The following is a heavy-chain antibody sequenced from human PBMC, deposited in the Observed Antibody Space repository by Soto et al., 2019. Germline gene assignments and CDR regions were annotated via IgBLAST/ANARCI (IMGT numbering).Heavy chain of an antibody. V-gene: IGHV3-30*18. Sequence: QVQLVESGGGVVQPGRSLRLSCAASGFTFSSYGMHWVRQAPGKGLEWVAVISSDGSNKYYADSVKGRFTISRDNSKNTLYLQMNSLSAEDTAVFYCAKPPVARGYFDFWGQGTLVTVSS. D-gene: IGHD2-15*01. CDR1: GFTFSSYG. CDR2: ISSDGSNK. J-gene: IGHJ4*02. CDR3: AKPPVARGYFDF.